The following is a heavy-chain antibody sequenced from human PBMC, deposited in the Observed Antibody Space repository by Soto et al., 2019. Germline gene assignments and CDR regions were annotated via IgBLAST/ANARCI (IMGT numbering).Heavy chain of an antibody. CDR2: IDSDGSDT. CDR3: VRSLYGSGSYLGYGMDV. D-gene: IGHD3-10*01. J-gene: IGHJ6*02. V-gene: IGHV3-74*01. Sequence: GGSLRLSCAASGFTFSNYLMHWVRQGPGKGLVWVSRIDSDGSDTIYADSVKGRFTISRDNAKNTLFLQMHRLRAEDTAVYYCVRSLYGSGSYLGYGMDVWGQGTTVTVSS. CDR1: GFTFSNYL.